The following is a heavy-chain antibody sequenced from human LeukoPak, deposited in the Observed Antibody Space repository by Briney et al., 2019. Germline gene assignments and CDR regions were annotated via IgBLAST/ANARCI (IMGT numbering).Heavy chain of an antibody. CDR3: ARAGVTIFGVADY. CDR2: IHYSGST. D-gene: IGHD3-3*01. V-gene: IGHV4-59*01. J-gene: IGHJ4*02. CDR1: GGSINSYY. Sequence: SETLSLTCTVSGGSINSYYWSWIRQPPGRGLEWIGSIHYSGSTSYNPSLRSRVTISVDKSRNQFFLKLSSVTATDTAVYYCARAGVTIFGVADYWGQGTLVTVSS.